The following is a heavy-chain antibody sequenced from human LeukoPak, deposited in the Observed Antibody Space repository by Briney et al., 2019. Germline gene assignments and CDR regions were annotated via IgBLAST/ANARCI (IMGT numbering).Heavy chain of an antibody. CDR2: IIPIFGTA. J-gene: IGHJ3*02. CDR3: ARNLPAAIDAFDI. Sequence: SVKVSRKASGGTFSSYAISWVRQAPGQGLEWMGGIIPIFGTANYAQKFQGRVTITADESTSTAYMELSSLRSEDTAVYYCARNLPAAIDAFDIWGQGTMVTVSS. V-gene: IGHV1-69*13. CDR1: GGTFSSYA. D-gene: IGHD2-2*01.